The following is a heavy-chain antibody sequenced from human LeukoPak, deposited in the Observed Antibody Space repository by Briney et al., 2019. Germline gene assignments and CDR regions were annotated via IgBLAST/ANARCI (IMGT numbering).Heavy chain of an antibody. CDR1: GGSISSYY. CDR3: ARGDYGGLYYAYYFDY. V-gene: IGHV4-59*01. Sequence: TASETLSLTCTDSGGSISSYYWSWIRQPPGKGLEGIWYIYYSGSTNYNPSLKSRVTISVDTSKNQFSLKLSSVTAADTAVYYCARGDYGGLYYAYYFDYWGQGTLVTVSS. D-gene: IGHD4-23*01. CDR2: IYYSGST. J-gene: IGHJ4*02.